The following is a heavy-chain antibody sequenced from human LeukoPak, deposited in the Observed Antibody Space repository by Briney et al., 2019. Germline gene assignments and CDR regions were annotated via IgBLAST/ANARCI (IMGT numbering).Heavy chain of an antibody. D-gene: IGHD3-9*01. CDR2: ISAYNGNT. J-gene: IGHJ4*02. Sequence: ASVKVSCKASRYTFTSYYMHWVRQAPGQGLEWMGWISAYNGNTNYAQQLQGRVTMNTDTSTSTAYMELRSLRSDDTAVYYCARGGRDVLRYFDWLLYSSDYLDYWGQGTLVTVSS. CDR3: ARGGRDVLRYFDWLLYSSDYLDY. CDR1: RYTFTSYY. V-gene: IGHV1-18*04.